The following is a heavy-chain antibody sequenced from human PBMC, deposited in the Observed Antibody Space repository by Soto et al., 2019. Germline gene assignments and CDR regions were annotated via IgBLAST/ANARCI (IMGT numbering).Heavy chain of an antibody. V-gene: IGHV4-31*03. CDR2: IYYSGST. J-gene: IGHJ4*02. CDR3: AREISIVGAGAPDY. D-gene: IGHD1-26*01. CDR1: GGSISSGGYY. Sequence: QVQLQESGPGLVKPSQTLYLTCTVSGGSISSGGYYWSWIRQHPGKGLEWIGYIYYSGSTYYNPSLKSRVTISVDTSKNQFSLKLSSVTAADTAVYYCAREISIVGAGAPDYWGQGTLVTVSS.